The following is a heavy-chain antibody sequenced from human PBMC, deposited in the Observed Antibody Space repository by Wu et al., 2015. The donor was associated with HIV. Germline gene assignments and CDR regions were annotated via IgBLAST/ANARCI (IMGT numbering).Heavy chain of an antibody. Sequence: QVQLVQSGAEVKKPGASVKVSCKASGYTFTGYYMHWVRQAPGQGLEWMGWINPNSGGTNYAQKFQGRVTMTRDTSISTAYMELSRLRSDDTAVYYCARTAYQLLPLYYYGMDVWGQGTTVTVSS. CDR1: GYTFTGYY. V-gene: IGHV1-2*02. D-gene: IGHD2-2*01. CDR3: ARTAYQLLPLYYYGMDV. CDR2: INPNSGGT. J-gene: IGHJ6*02.